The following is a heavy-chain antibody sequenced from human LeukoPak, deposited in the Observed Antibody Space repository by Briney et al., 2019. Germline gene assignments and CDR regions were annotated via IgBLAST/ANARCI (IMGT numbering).Heavy chain of an antibody. J-gene: IGHJ5*02. V-gene: IGHV4-34*01. D-gene: IGHD2-2*01. Sequence: PSETLSLTCAVYGGSFSGYYWSWIRQPPGKGLEWIGEINHSGSTNYNPSLKSRVTISVDTSKNQFSLKLSSVTAADTAVYYCARGGYCSSTSCYEGWFDPWGQGTLVTVSS. CDR2: INHSGST. CDR3: ARGGYCSSTSCYEGWFDP. CDR1: GGSFSGYY.